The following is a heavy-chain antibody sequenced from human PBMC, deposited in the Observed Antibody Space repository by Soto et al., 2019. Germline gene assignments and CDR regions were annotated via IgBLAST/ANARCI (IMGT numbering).Heavy chain of an antibody. D-gene: IGHD6-6*01. CDR1: GFTFSSYA. J-gene: IGHJ4*02. CDR2: ISVSGGST. Sequence: XGSLRLSCAASGFTFSSYAMSWVRQAPGKGLEWVSAISVSGGSTYYADSVKGRFTISRDNSKNTLYLQMNSLRAEDTAVYYCEKETYSSSPGYWGQGTLVTVSS. V-gene: IGHV3-23*01. CDR3: EKETYSSSPGY.